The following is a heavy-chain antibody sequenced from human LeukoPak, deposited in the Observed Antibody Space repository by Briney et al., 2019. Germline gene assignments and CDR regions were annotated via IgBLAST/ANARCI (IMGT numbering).Heavy chain of an antibody. J-gene: IGHJ4*02. Sequence: GGSLRLSCAASGFTFRSYEMNWVRQAPGKGLDWVSYISSSGTTVYYADSVKGRFTVSRDKAKNSLYLQMNSLRAEDTAVYYCARSIKGDSDHWGQGTLVTVSS. CDR2: ISSSGTTV. CDR3: ARSIKGDSDH. CDR1: GFTFRSYE. D-gene: IGHD3-10*01. V-gene: IGHV3-48*03.